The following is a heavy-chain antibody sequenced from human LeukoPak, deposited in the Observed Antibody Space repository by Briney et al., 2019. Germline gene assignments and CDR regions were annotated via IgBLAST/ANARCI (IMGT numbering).Heavy chain of an antibody. Sequence: GESLKISCKGSGYSFTSYWIGWVRHMRGKGLEWMGIIYPGDSDTRYSPSFQGQVTISADKSISTAYLQWSSLKASDTAMYYCARSYYDFWSGYLRDYYMDVWGKGTTVTVSS. CDR1: GYSFTSYW. CDR3: ARSYYDFWSGYLRDYYMDV. J-gene: IGHJ6*03. CDR2: IYPGDSDT. D-gene: IGHD3-3*01. V-gene: IGHV5-51*01.